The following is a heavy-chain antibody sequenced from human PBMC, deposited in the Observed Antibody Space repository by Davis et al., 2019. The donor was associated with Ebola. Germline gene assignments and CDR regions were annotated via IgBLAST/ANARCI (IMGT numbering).Heavy chain of an antibody. D-gene: IGHD3-10*01. V-gene: IGHV1-8*01. J-gene: IGHJ6*04. CDR1: GYTFTSHD. Sequence: ASVKVSCKASGYTFTSHDINWVRQATGQGLEWMGWMNPNSGNTGYAQKFQGRVTMTRNTSISTAYMELSSLRSEDTAVYYCARGNYGSGSYLYYYYGMDVWGKGTTVTVSS. CDR2: MNPNSGNT. CDR3: ARGNYGSGSYLYYYYGMDV.